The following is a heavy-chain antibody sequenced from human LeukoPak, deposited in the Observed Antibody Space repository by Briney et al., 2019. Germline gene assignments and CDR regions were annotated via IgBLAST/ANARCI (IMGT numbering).Heavy chain of an antibody. D-gene: IGHD6-13*01. CDR2: IRQDGSEK. CDR1: GFTFTDYW. CDR3: ARDGTAAGLYFDL. V-gene: IGHV3-7*01. J-gene: IGHJ4*01. Sequence: GGSLRLSCEVSGFTFTDYWMNWVRQAPGKGPEWVASIRQDGSEKTYVDSVEGRFTISRDNTKNSLSLQLNGLRAEDTAVYYCARDGTAAGLYFDLWGQGTLVTVSS.